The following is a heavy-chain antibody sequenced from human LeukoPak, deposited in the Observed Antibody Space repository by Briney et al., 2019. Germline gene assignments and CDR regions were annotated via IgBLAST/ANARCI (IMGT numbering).Heavy chain of an antibody. Sequence: GSSVKVSCKASGGTFSGYAFSWARQAPGQGLEWMGGIIPMFGRTNYAQAFQGRVTITADESTSTAYMELTSLRSDDTAVYYCARDQGLWFGELLPHGEYFQHWGQGTLVTVSS. CDR2: IIPMFGRT. CDR3: ARDQGLWFGELLPHGEYFQH. D-gene: IGHD3-10*01. CDR1: GGTFSGYA. J-gene: IGHJ1*01. V-gene: IGHV1-69*01.